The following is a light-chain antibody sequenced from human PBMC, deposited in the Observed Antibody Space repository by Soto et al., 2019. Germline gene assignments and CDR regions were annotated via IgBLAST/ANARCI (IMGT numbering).Light chain of an antibody. V-gene: IGKV1-33*01. CDR2: HAS. Sequence: DIQMTQSPSSLSASVGDRVTITCQASQDISNYLNWYQQKPGKAPKLLIYHASNLETGVPSRFSGSGFGTDFSFTISSLQPEDIATYYCQQYDSLPMYTCGQGTKLEIK. J-gene: IGKJ2*01. CDR3: QQYDSLPMYT. CDR1: QDISNY.